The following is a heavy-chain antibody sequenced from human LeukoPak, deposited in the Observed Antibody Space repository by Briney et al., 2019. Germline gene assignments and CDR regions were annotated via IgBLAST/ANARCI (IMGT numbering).Heavy chain of an antibody. D-gene: IGHD3-22*01. CDR3: ARERRNYYDSSGYYPDY. Sequence: ASVTVSCTASGYTFTIYGISWVRQAPGQGLEWMGWISAYNGNTNYAQKLLGRVTMTTDTSTSTAYMELRSLRSDDTAVYYCARERRNYYDSSGYYPDYWGQGTLVTVSS. V-gene: IGHV1-18*01. CDR2: ISAYNGNT. CDR1: GYTFTIYG. J-gene: IGHJ4*02.